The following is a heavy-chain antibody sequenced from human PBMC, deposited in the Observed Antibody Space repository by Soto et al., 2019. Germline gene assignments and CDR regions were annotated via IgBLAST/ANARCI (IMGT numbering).Heavy chain of an antibody. V-gene: IGHV1-18*01. CDR1: GYTFTSYG. Sequence: QVQLVQSGAEVKKPGASVKVSCKASGYTFTSYGISWVRQAPGQGLEWMGWISAYNGNTNYAQKLQGRVTMTTDTSTSTADMKLRSLRSDDTAVYYCARDSWGYYDSSGPSYYWGQGTLVTVSS. CDR2: ISAYNGNT. D-gene: IGHD3-22*01. CDR3: ARDSWGYYDSSGPSYY. J-gene: IGHJ4*02.